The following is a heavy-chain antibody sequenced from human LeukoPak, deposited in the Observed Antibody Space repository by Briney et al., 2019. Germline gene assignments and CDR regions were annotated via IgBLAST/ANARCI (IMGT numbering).Heavy chain of an antibody. CDR2: IIPIFGTA. CDR3: ARGILTYYYDSSGKIGLDY. D-gene: IGHD3-22*01. CDR1: GGTFSSYA. Sequence: ASVKVSCKASGGTFSSYAISWVRQAPGQGLEWMGGIIPIFGTANYAQKFQGRVTITADKSTSTAYMELSSLRSEDTAVYYCARGILTYYYDSSGKIGLDYWGQGTLVTVSS. J-gene: IGHJ4*02. V-gene: IGHV1-69*06.